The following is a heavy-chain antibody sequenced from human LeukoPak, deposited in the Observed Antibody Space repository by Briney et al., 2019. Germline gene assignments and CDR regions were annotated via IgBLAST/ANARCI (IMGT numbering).Heavy chain of an antibody. D-gene: IGHD3-22*01. J-gene: IGHJ1*01. V-gene: IGHV1-18*01. Sequence: ASVKVSCKASGYTFISYGISWVRQAPGQGLEWMGWISAYNGNTNYAQKLQGRVTMTTDTSTSTAYMELRSLRSDDTAVYYCARDPGEYYDSSGYYREYFHHWGQGALVTVSS. CDR2: ISAYNGNT. CDR1: GYTFISYG. CDR3: ARDPGEYYDSSGYYREYFHH.